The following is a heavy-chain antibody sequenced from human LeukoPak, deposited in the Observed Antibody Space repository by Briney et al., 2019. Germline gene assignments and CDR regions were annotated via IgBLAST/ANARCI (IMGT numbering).Heavy chain of an antibody. CDR3: ARDNEVRGVIYYFDY. Sequence: GGSLRLSCAASGFTFSSYGMHWVRQAPGKGLEWVANIKQDGSEKYYVDSVKGRFTISRDNAKNSLYLQMNSLRAEDTAVYYCARDNEVRGVIYYFDYWGQGTLVTVSS. D-gene: IGHD3-10*01. V-gene: IGHV3-7*01. CDR1: GFTFSSYG. CDR2: IKQDGSEK. J-gene: IGHJ4*02.